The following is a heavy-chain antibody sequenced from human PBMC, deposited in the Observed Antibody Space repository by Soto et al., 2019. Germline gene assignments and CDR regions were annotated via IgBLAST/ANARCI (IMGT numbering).Heavy chain of an antibody. CDR2: IIPIFGTA. J-gene: IGHJ4*02. CDR3: ARAFTEQYGGYDWGYFDY. CDR1: GGTFSSYA. Sequence: QVQLVQSGAEVKKPGSSVKVSCKASGGTFSSYAISWVRQAPGQGLEWMGGIIPIFGTANYAQKFQGRVTITADESTSTAYMELSSLRSEDTAVYYCARAFTEQYGGYDWGYFDYWGQGTLVTVSS. D-gene: IGHD5-12*01. V-gene: IGHV1-69*01.